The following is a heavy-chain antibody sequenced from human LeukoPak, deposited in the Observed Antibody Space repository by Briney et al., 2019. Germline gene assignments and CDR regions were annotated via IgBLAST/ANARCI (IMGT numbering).Heavy chain of an antibody. CDR1: GYTFTGYY. D-gene: IGHD1-26*01. CDR2: INPNSGGT. CDR3: ARVVGGSYFSGLGY. Sequence: ASVKVSCKASGYTFTGYYMHWVRQAPGQGLEWMGRINPNSGGTNYAQKFQGRATMTRDTSISTAYMELSRLRSDDTAVYYCARVVGGSYFSGLGYWGQGTLVTVSS. J-gene: IGHJ4*02. V-gene: IGHV1-2*06.